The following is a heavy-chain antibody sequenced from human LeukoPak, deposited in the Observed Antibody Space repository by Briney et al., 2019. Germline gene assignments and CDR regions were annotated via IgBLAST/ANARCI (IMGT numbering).Heavy chain of an antibody. CDR2: ISYDGSNK. Sequence: GGSLRLSCAASGFTFSSYGMHWVRQAPGKGLEWVAVISYDGSNKYYADSVKGRFTISRDNSKNTLYLQMNSLRAEDTAVYYCAKGLRLVHSGFDYWGQGTLVTVSS. D-gene: IGHD6-19*01. J-gene: IGHJ4*02. CDR3: AKGLRLVHSGFDY. V-gene: IGHV3-30*18. CDR1: GFTFSSYG.